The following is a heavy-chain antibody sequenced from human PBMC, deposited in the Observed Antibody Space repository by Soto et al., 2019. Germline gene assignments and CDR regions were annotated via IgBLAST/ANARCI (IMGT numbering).Heavy chain of an antibody. Sequence: GGSLRLSCAASGFTFSSYAMHWVRQAPGKGLEWVAVISYDGSNKYYADSVKGRFTISRDNSKNTLYLQMNSLRAEDTAVYYCARGYSPISYYYYGMDVWGQGTTVTVS. CDR1: GFTFSSYA. CDR2: ISYDGSNK. CDR3: ARGYSPISYYYYGMDV. D-gene: IGHD5-18*01. J-gene: IGHJ6*02. V-gene: IGHV3-30-3*01.